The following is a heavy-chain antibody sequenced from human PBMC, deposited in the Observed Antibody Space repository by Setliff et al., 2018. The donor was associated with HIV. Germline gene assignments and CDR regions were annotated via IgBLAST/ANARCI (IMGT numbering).Heavy chain of an antibody. Sequence: ETLSLSCAASGFTFSTYTMNWVRQAPGRGLEWVSSISSSSSTIYYADSVKGRFTISRDNAENSLYLQMNSLRAEDTAVYYCARGPMKKGAFDIWGQGTMVTVSS. CDR2: ISSSSSTI. CDR3: ARGPMKKGAFDI. J-gene: IGHJ3*02. CDR1: GFTFSTYT. V-gene: IGHV3-48*01.